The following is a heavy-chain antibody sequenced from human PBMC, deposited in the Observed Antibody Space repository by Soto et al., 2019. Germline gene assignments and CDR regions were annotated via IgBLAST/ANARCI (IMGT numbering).Heavy chain of an antibody. J-gene: IGHJ4*02. CDR3: AARHFWSRPWTDRRLDY. CDR2: ISHSGNT. CDR1: GDSINSSHW. D-gene: IGHD3-3*02. V-gene: IGHV4-4*02. Sequence: QVQLQESGPGLVKPSGTLSLTCVVSGDSINSSHWWNWVRQPPEKGLEWIGQISHSGNTSYNPSLTSRVTISVDKSKSHFSLKLTSVTAADTGVYYCAARHFWSRPWTDRRLDYWGQGTLVTVSS.